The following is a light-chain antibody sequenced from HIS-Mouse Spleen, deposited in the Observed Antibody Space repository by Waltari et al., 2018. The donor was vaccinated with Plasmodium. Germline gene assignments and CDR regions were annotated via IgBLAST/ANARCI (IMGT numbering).Light chain of an antibody. CDR3: SSYAGSNNLV. V-gene: IGLV2-8*01. Sequence: QSALTQPPSASGSPGQSVTISCTGTSSEVGGYHYVSWYQQHPGKAPKLMIYEVSKRPSGVPDRFSGSKSGNTASLTVSGLQAEDEADYYCSSYAGSNNLVFGGGTKLTVL. CDR2: EVS. CDR1: SSEVGGYHY. J-gene: IGLJ2*01.